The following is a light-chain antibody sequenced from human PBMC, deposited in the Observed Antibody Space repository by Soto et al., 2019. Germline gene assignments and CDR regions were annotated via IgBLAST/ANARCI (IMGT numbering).Light chain of an antibody. CDR1: QTISSW. CDR3: QQPISFPIT. J-gene: IGKJ5*01. CDR2: AAS. V-gene: IGKV1-12*01. Sequence: DIQMTQSPSTLSGSVGDRVTITCRASQTISSWLAWYQQKPGKAPKLLISAASSLQSGVPSRFSGSGSGTDFTLTIRSLQPEDFATYYCQQPISFPITFGQGTRLEI.